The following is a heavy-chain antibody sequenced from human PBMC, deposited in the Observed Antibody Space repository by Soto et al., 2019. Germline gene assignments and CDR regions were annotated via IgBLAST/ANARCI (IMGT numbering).Heavy chain of an antibody. CDR1: GGSISSINIC. CDR2: ICDSGDT. CDR3: TLRDEATSYYITH. J-gene: IGHJ4*02. D-gene: IGHD1-26*01. Sequence: SLTCAVSGGSISSINICWGWVRQPPGEGLEWIATICDSGDTYYNPSLKSRVTTSVDTSKNCFPLNLNSVTAADTAVYFCTLRDEATSYYITHRGRGMLVTVSS. V-gene: IGHV4-39*02.